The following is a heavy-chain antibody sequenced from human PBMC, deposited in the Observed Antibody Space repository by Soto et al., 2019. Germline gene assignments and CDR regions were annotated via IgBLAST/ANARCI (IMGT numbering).Heavy chain of an antibody. CDR1: GYTFTGNY. V-gene: IGHV1-2*02. Sequence: QVQLVQSGAEVKKPGASVKVSCKASGYTFTGNYIHWVRQAPGQGLEWMGWINPNSGGTNYAQEFQGRVAMTRDTSISTAYMELSRLRSDDTAVYYCAREGTLDYWGQGTLVTVSS. CDR2: INPNSGGT. CDR3: AREGTLDY. J-gene: IGHJ4*02. D-gene: IGHD3-10*01.